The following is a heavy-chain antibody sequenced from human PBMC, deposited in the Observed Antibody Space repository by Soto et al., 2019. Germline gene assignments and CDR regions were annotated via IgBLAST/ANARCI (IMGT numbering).Heavy chain of an antibody. V-gene: IGHV3-21*01. CDR3: ASSTDSQQLLLNWFDP. J-gene: IGHJ5*02. CDR1: GFTFSSYS. D-gene: IGHD6-13*01. CDR2: ISSSSSYI. Sequence: EVQLVESGGGLVKPGGSLRLSCAASGFTFSSYSMNWVRQAPGKGLEWVSSISSSSSYIYYADSVKGRFTISRDNAKNXPYLQMNSRRAEDTAVYYCASSTDSQQLLLNWFDPWGQGTLVTVSS.